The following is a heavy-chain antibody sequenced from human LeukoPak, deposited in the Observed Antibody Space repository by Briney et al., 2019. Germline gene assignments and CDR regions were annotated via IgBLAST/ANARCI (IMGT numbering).Heavy chain of an antibody. Sequence: PGGSLRLSCAASGFTFSNAWMSWVRQAPGKGLEWVGRIKSKTDGGTTDYAAPVKGRFTISRDDSKNTLYLQMNSLKTEDTAVYYCTTDRGYCTNGVCYPYWFDPWGQGTLVTVSS. V-gene: IGHV3-15*01. J-gene: IGHJ5*02. CDR1: GFTFSNAW. CDR2: IKSKTDGGTT. D-gene: IGHD2-8*01. CDR3: TTDRGYCTNGVCYPYWFDP.